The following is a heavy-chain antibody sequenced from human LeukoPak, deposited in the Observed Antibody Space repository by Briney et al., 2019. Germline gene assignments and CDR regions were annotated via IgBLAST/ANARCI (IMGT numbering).Heavy chain of an antibody. CDR3: AREWRLRYYFDY. CDR1: GFTFNSYG. D-gene: IGHD4-17*01. V-gene: IGHV3-33*01. CDR2: IREDGRNK. J-gene: IGHJ4*02. Sequence: PGGSLRLSCAVSGFTFNSYGMHWVRQAPGKGLEWVAVIREDGRNKYYADSVKGRFTISRDSPKNTLYLEMSSLRAEDTAVYYCAREWRLRYYFDYWGQGTLVTVSS.